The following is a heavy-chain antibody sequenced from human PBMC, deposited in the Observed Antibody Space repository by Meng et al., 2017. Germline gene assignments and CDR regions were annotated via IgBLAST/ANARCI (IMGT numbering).Heavy chain of an antibody. CDR3: ARGAVVVVAATLFDY. CDR2: INHSGST. J-gene: IGHJ4*02. Sequence: SETLSLTCAVYGGSFSGYYWSGIRQPPGKGLEWIGEINHSGSTNYNPSLKSRVTISVDTSKNQFSLKLSSVTAADTAVYYCARGAVVVVAATLFDYWGQGTLATVSS. CDR1: GGSFSGYY. D-gene: IGHD2-15*01. V-gene: IGHV4-34*01.